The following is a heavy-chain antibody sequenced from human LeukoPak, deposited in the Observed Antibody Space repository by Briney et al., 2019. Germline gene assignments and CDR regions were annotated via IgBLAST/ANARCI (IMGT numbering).Heavy chain of an antibody. V-gene: IGHV4-34*01. CDR3: AREGGFNYYDSSGYYPNWFDP. CDR1: GGSFSGYY. Sequence: SETLSLTCAVYGGSFSGYYWSWIRQPPGKGLEWIGEINHSGSTNYNPSLKSRVTISVDTSKNQFSLKLSSVTAADTAVYYCAREGGFNYYDSSGYYPNWFDPWGQGTLVTVSS. CDR2: INHSGST. J-gene: IGHJ5*02. D-gene: IGHD3-22*01.